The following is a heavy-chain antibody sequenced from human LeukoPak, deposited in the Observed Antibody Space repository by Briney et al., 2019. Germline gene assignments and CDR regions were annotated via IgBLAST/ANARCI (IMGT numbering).Heavy chain of an antibody. J-gene: IGHJ4*02. V-gene: IGHV3-53*01. Sequence: PGGSLRLSCAASGFTFSSNYMSWVRQAPGEGLEWVSVIYSGGSTYYADSVKGRFTISRDNSKNTLYLQMNSLRAEDTAVYYCARSSSWYGVDYWGQGTLVTVSS. CDR1: GFTFSSNY. CDR2: IYSGGST. CDR3: ARSSSWYGVDY. D-gene: IGHD6-13*01.